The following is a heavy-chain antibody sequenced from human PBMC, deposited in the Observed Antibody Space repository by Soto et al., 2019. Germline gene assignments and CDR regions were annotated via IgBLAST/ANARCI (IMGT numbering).Heavy chain of an antibody. D-gene: IGHD2-2*01. Sequence: GGSLRLSCAASGFTFSNAWMSWVRQAPGKGLEWIGRIKTNSDGGTVDYASPVKGRFTISRDDSESMLYLDLNSLKTEDTGVYFCATVYCATTSCYAPFDYWGKGTLDTVSS. CDR1: GFTFSNAW. CDR3: ATVYCATTSCYAPFDY. J-gene: IGHJ4*02. V-gene: IGHV3-15*01. CDR2: IKTNSDGGTV.